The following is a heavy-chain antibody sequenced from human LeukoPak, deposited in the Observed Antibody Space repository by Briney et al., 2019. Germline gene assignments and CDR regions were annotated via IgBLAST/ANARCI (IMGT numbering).Heavy chain of an antibody. V-gene: IGHV1-69*13. D-gene: IGHD6-19*01. Sequence: SVEVSCQASGYTFTSFCISWVAQAPWTGLELVGGIIPIFGTANYAQKFQGRVTITADESTSTAYMELSSLRSEDTAVYYCAREETGYSSGWYVYWGQGTLVTVSS. CDR2: IIPIFGTA. CDR3: AREETGYSSGWYVY. CDR1: GYTFTSFC. J-gene: IGHJ4*02.